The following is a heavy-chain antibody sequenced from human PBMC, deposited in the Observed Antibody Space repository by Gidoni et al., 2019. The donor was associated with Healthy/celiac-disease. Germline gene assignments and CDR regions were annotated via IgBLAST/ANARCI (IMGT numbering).Heavy chain of an antibody. CDR2: ISYDGSNK. CDR1: GFTFSSYA. CDR3: ARVQSYYYYYMDV. Sequence: QLQLEASGGGVVLPAWSLTHSGAASGFTFSSYAMHWVRQAPGKGLEWVAVISYDGSNKYYADSVKGRFTISRDNSKNTLYLQMNSLRAEDTAVYYCARVQSYYYYYMDVWGKGTTVTVSS. V-gene: IGHV3-30-3*01. J-gene: IGHJ6*03.